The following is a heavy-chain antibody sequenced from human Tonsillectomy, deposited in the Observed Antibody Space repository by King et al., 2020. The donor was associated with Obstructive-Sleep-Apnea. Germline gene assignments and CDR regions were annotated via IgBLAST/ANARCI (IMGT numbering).Heavy chain of an antibody. CDR2: MCDSGST. CDR1: GVSINIYC. Sequence: QLQLQESGPRLVKPSETLSLTCTVSGVSINIYCWNWIRQSPGKGLEWIGYMCDSGSTNYNPSLKGRVTLSVDTSKNQVSLKMISVRAADAAVYYCARSIGQHLGIFDSWGQGALVSVSS. D-gene: IGHD6-13*01. CDR3: ARSIGQHLGIFDS. V-gene: IGHV4-59*08. J-gene: IGHJ4*02.